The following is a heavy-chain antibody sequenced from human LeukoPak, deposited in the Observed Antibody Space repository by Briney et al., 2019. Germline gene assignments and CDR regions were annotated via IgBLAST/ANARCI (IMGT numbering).Heavy chain of an antibody. V-gene: IGHV3-23*01. CDR1: GFTFSSYA. CDR2: ISGSGGST. Sequence: GGSLRLSCAASGFTFSSYAMSWVRQAPGKGLEWVSAISGSGGSTYYADSVKGRFTISRDNSKNTLYLQMNSLRAEDTAVYYCAKDQRTYYYDSSGYYEGYWGQGTLVTVSS. CDR3: AKDQRTYYYDSSGYYEGY. J-gene: IGHJ4*02. D-gene: IGHD3-22*01.